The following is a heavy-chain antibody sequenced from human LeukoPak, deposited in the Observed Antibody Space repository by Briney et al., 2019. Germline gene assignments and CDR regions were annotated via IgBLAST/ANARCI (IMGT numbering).Heavy chain of an antibody. D-gene: IGHD4-23*01. Sequence: SETLSLTCTVSGGSISSSSYYWSWIRQPAGKGLEWIGRIYTSGSTNYNPSLKSRVTISVDTSKNQFSLKLTSVTAADTAVYYCARDDDGGNSLLGYWGQGTLVTVSS. CDR1: GGSISSSSYY. J-gene: IGHJ4*02. V-gene: IGHV4-61*02. CDR3: ARDDDGGNSLLGY. CDR2: IYTSGST.